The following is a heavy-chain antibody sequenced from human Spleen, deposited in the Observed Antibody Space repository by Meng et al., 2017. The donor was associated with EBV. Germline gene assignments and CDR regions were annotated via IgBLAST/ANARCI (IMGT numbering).Heavy chain of an antibody. CDR1: GFSLSTSGVG. D-gene: IGHD1-26*01. Sequence: QITLKESGSTLVKPTQTLTLTCTFSGFSLSTSGVGVGWIRQPPGKALEWLALIYWDDDKRYSPSLKSRLTITKDTSKNQVVLTMTNMDPVDTATYYCALLVGATSLDYWGQGTLVTVSS. V-gene: IGHV2-5*02. CDR3: ALLVGATSLDY. CDR2: IYWDDDK. J-gene: IGHJ4*02.